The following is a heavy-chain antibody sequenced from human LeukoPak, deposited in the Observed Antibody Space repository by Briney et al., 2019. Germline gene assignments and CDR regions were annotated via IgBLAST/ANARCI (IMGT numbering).Heavy chain of an antibody. D-gene: IGHD4-17*01. J-gene: IGHJ4*02. CDR2: IYYSGST. CDR1: GGSISSYY. CDR3: ARVTVTSPINFDY. V-gene: IGHV4-59*01. Sequence: SETLSLTCTVSGGSISSYYWSWIRQPPGKGLEWIGYIYYSGSTNYNPSLKSRVTISVDTSKNQFSLKLSSVTAADTAVYYCARVTVTSPINFDYWGQGTLVTVSS.